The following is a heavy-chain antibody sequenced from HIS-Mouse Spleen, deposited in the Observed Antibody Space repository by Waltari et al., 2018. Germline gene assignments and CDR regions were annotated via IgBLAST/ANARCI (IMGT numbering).Heavy chain of an antibody. CDR1: GGSIRSSSYY. CDR3: AREIPYSSSWYDWYFDL. D-gene: IGHD6-13*01. J-gene: IGHJ2*01. Sequence: QLQLRESGPGLVKPSETLSLTCTVSGGSIRSSSYYWGLIRQPPGKGLEWIGSIYYSGSTYYNPSLKSRVTISVDTSKNQFSLKLSSVTAADTAVYYCAREIPYSSSWYDWYFDLWGRGTLVTVSS. V-gene: IGHV4-39*07. CDR2: IYYSGST.